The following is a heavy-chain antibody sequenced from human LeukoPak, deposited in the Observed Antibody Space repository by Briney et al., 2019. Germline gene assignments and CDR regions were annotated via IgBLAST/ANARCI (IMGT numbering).Heavy chain of an antibody. V-gene: IGHV3-48*01. J-gene: IGHJ5*02. CDR3: AKDAGDYGSGSSQFDP. CDR2: ISSSSSTI. Sequence: QPGGSLRLSCAASGFTFSSYSMNWVRQAPGKGLEWVSYISSSSSTIYYADSVKGRFTISRDNSKNTLYLQMNSLRAEDTAAYYCAKDAGDYGSGSSQFDPWGQGTLVTVSS. CDR1: GFTFSSYS. D-gene: IGHD3-10*01.